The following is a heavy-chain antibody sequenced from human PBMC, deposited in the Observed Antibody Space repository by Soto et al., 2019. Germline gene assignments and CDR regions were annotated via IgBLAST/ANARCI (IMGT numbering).Heavy chain of an antibody. D-gene: IGHD5-18*01. J-gene: IGHJ5*02. Sequence: GSLSVSCAASGFTFSNHWMHCVLPSKGQGLVWVSRISGDETSTDYADSVQDRFIISRDNTKNTVYLQMNSLKGEDTAVYYCVRDRGYTFGYAFDPWAQGILVTVTS. CDR2: ISGDETST. CDR1: GFTFSNHW. V-gene: IGHV3-74*01. CDR3: VRDRGYTFGYAFDP.